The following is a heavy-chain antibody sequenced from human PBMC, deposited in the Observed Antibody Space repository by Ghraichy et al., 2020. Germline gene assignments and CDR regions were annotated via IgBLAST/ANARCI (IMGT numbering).Heavy chain of an antibody. CDR3: AKFVGVVIPKFFDS. D-gene: IGHD2-21*01. J-gene: IGHJ4*02. CDR1: GLTFSRYA. CDR2: IGGSASNFDT. V-gene: IGHV3-23*01. Sequence: GGSLRLSCVGSGLTFSRYAMSWVRQPPGKGLEWVSTIGGSASNFDTYYADSVKGRFTISRDNSKDTLFLQMDTLSAGDTALYFCAKFVGVVIPKFFDSWGQGTLVAVSS.